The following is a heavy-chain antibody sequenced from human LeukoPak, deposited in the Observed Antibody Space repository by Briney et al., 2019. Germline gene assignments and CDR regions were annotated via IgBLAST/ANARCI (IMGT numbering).Heavy chain of an antibody. D-gene: IGHD1-14*01. CDR3: ARDPLPLVTDAFDI. CDR1: GFTFSSYW. V-gene: IGHV3-7*01. Sequence: GGSLRLSCAASGFTFSSYWLSWVRQAPGKGLEWVANIKQDGSDKYYVDSVKGRFTISRDNAKNSLFLQMNSLRAEDTAVYYCARDPLPLVTDAFDIWGQGTMVTVSS. CDR2: IKQDGSDK. J-gene: IGHJ3*02.